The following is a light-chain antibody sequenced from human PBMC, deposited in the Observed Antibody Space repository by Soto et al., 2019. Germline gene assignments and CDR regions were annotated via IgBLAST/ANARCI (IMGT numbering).Light chain of an antibody. CDR1: QSVSSSY. J-gene: IGKJ2*01. CDR2: GAS. V-gene: IGKV3-20*01. Sequence: EIVLTQSPGTLSLSPGERATLSCRASQSVSSSYLAWYQQKPGQAPRLLIDGASSRATGIPDRFSGSGSGTDFPLTISRLEPEDFAVYYCQQYGSSPYTFGQGTKLEIK. CDR3: QQYGSSPYT.